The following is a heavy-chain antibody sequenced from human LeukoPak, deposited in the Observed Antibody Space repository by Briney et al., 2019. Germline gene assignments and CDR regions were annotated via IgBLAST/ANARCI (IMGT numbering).Heavy chain of an antibody. CDR1: GFTFSSYA. D-gene: IGHD6-13*01. J-gene: IGHJ2*01. Sequence: GGSLRLSCAASGFTFSSYAMSWVRQAPGKGLDWVSAISGSGGSTYYADSVKGRFTISRDNSKNTLYLQMNSLRAEDTAVYYCAKDIGQLVRWYFDLWGRGTLVTVSS. V-gene: IGHV3-23*01. CDR2: ISGSGGST. CDR3: AKDIGQLVRWYFDL.